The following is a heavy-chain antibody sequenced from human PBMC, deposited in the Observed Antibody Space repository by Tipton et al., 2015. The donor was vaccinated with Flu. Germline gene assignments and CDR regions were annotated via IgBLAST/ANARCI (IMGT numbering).Heavy chain of an antibody. CDR3: AGGPGIAAAGMYYFDY. CDR2: INHSGST. D-gene: IGHD6-13*01. CDR1: GGSFSGYY. J-gene: IGHJ4*02. Sequence: GLVKPSETLSLTCAVYGGSFSGYYWSWIRQPPGKGLEWIGEINHSGSTNYNPSLKSRVTISVDTSKNQFSLKLSSVTAADTAVYYCAGGPGIAAAGMYYFDYWGQGTLVTVSS. V-gene: IGHV4-34*01.